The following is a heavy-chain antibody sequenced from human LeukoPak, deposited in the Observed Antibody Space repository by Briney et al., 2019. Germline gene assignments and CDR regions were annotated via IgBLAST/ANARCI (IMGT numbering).Heavy chain of an antibody. Sequence: PSETLSLTCTVSGGSISTYYWNWIRQSPEKGLEWIGYISYNGRINYNPSLKSRVSISLDTSKNQFSLKLNFVTAADSAVYYCARAPPWFDTWGQGTLVTVSS. J-gene: IGHJ5*02. CDR1: GGSISTYY. CDR3: ARAPPWFDT. CDR2: ISYNGRI. V-gene: IGHV4-59*01.